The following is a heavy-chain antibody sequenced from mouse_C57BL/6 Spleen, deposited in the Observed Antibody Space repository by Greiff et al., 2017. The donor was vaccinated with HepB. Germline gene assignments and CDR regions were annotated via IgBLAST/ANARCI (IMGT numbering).Heavy chain of an antibody. Sequence: QVQLQQSGAELARPGASVKMSCKASGYTFTSYTMHWVKQGPGQGLEWIGYINPSSGYTKYNQKFKDKATLTADKSSSTAYMQLSSLTSEDSAVYYCATSTVVAYYFDYWGQGTTLTVSS. J-gene: IGHJ2*01. D-gene: IGHD1-1*01. CDR1: GYTFTSYT. V-gene: IGHV1-4*01. CDR2: INPSSGYT. CDR3: ATSTVVAYYFDY.